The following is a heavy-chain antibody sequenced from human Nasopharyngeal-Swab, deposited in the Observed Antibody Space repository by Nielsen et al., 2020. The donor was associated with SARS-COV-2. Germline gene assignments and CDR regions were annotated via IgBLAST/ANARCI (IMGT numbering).Heavy chain of an antibody. D-gene: IGHD5-24*01. CDR1: GYTFTGYY. Sequence: ASVKVSCKASGYTFTGYYMHWVRQAPGQGLEWMGRINPNSGGTNYAQKFQGRVTMTRDTSISTAYMELSRLRSDDTAVYYCARVLPNTIFDLADWGQGTLVTVSS. CDR2: INPNSGGT. CDR3: ARVLPNTIFDLAD. V-gene: IGHV1-2*06. J-gene: IGHJ4*02.